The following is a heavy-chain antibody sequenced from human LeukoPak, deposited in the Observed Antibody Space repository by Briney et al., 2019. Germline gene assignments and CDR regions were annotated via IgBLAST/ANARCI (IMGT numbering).Heavy chain of an antibody. CDR3: ARGGLRGVHPTYG. D-gene: IGHD3-10*01. CDR1: GGSISSYY. CDR2: IYYSGST. J-gene: IGHJ4*02. Sequence: PSETLSLTCTVSGGSISSYYWSWIRQPPGKGLEWIGYIYYSGSTNYNPSLKSRVTISVDTSKNQFSLKLSYVTAADTAVYCCARGGLRGVHPTYGWGQGTLVTVSS. V-gene: IGHV4-59*01.